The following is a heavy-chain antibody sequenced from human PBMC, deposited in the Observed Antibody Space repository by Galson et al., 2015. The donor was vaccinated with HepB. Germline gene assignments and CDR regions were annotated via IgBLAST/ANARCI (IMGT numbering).Heavy chain of an antibody. CDR1: GFTFTTYY. J-gene: IGHJ4*02. CDR2: INPSAGNT. D-gene: IGHD5-24*01. Sequence: SVKVSCKASGFTFTTYYMHWVRQAPGQGLEWMGIINPSAGNTGYAQELQGRVSMTRDTSTRTVYMDLSSLRSEDTAVYYCAREPRDGYRFDYWGQGTLVTVSS. CDR3: AREPRDGYRFDY. V-gene: IGHV1-46*03.